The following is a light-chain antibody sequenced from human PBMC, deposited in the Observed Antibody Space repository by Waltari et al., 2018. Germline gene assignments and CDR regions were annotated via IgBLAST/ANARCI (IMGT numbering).Light chain of an antibody. V-gene: IGLV3-21*01. CDR1: NLRDKY. Sequence: SYELTQPPSVSVSPGQTAKITCRGDNLRDKYDHWYQQKPVEAPVLVISYDSDRPSAIPDRFSGSKSGQIATLTISGVEAGDEADYYCQVWDTSSDRVLFGGGTRLTVL. CDR2: YDS. CDR3: QVWDTSSDRVL. J-gene: IGLJ2*01.